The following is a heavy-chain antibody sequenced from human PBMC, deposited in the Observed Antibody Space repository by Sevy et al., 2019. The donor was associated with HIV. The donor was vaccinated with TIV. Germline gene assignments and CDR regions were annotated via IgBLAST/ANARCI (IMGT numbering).Heavy chain of an antibody. Sequence: GGSLRLSCAASGFTFSNYEMNWVRQAPGKGLEWVSYISSSDSTIYYADSVRGRFIISRDNAKNSLYLQMNSLRAEDTAVYFCAKEDFRGFDAWGQGTLVTVSS. J-gene: IGHJ5*02. CDR1: GFTFSNYE. D-gene: IGHD6-25*01. CDR3: AKEDFRGFDA. CDR2: ISSSDSTI. V-gene: IGHV3-48*03.